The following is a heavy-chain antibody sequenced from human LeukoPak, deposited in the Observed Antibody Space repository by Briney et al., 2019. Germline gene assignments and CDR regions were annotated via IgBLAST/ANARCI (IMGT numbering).Heavy chain of an antibody. J-gene: IGHJ3*02. Sequence: SETLSLACTVSGGSISSYYWSWIRQPPGKGLEWVGYIYYSGSTNYNPSLKSRVTISVDTSKNQFSLKLSSVTAADTAVYYCARVATVTTAYAFDIWGQGTMVTVSS. CDR2: IYYSGST. D-gene: IGHD4-17*01. CDR3: ARVATVTTAYAFDI. CDR1: GGSISSYY. V-gene: IGHV4-59*01.